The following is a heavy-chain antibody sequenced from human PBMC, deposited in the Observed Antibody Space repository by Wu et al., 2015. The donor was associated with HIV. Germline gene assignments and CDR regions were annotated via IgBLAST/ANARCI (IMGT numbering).Heavy chain of an antibody. CDR3: AREMGTYDYGSGSYGPDALDF. Sequence: QVQLVQSGAEVKKPGASVKVSCKASGYTFTGYYMHWVRQAPGQGLEWMGWINPKSGGTKYAQNFQGRVTMTRDTSISTAYMELSRLRSDDTAVYYCAREMGTYDYGSGSYGPDALDFWGLGTLVTVSS. CDR2: INPKSGGT. V-gene: IGHV1-2*02. J-gene: IGHJ4*02. CDR1: GYTFTGYY. D-gene: IGHD3-10*01.